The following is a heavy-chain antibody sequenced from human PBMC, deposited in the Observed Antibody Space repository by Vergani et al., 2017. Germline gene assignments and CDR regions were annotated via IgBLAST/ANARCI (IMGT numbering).Heavy chain of an antibody. V-gene: IGHV3-74*01. CDR2: IKSDGSIT. CDR3: VRARCSGPCFMSNWFDS. D-gene: IGHD5-12*01. Sequence: EVQLVESGGGLIHPGGSLRLSCEGSGFSFSGYWMHWVRQSPEKGLVWVSRIKSDGSITNYADFVKGQFTISRDNAKNTLYLEMNSLRGDDTAIYYCVRARCSGPCFMSNWFDSWGQGTLVTISS. J-gene: IGHJ5*01. CDR1: GFSFSGYW.